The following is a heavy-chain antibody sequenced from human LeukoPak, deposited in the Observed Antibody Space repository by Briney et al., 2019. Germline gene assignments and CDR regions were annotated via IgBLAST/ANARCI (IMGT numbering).Heavy chain of an antibody. CDR3: ARGSGNQWLVRDYYYGMDV. CDR1: GGSFSGYY. J-gene: IGHJ6*02. Sequence: PSETLSLTCAVYGGSFSGYYWSWIRQPPGKGLEWIGSIYYSGSTYYNPSLKSRVTISVDTSKNQFSLKLSSVTAADTAVYYCARGSGNQWLVRDYYYGMDVWGQGTTVTVSS. V-gene: IGHV4-34*01. CDR2: IYYSGST. D-gene: IGHD6-19*01.